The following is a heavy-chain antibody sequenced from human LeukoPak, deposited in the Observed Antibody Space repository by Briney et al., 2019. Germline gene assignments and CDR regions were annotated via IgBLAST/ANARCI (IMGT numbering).Heavy chain of an antibody. D-gene: IGHD6-6*01. CDR1: GGSISTYY. CDR3: ARSYSSSGFYYYGMDV. V-gene: IGHV4-59*01. Sequence: PETPALTCTVSGGSISTYYWSWIRQPPGKGLEWIGYIYYSGSTNYSPSLRGRVTISLDTSKNQFSLKLSSVTAADTAVYYCARSYSSSGFYYYGMDVWGQGPTVTVS. CDR2: IYYSGST. J-gene: IGHJ6*02.